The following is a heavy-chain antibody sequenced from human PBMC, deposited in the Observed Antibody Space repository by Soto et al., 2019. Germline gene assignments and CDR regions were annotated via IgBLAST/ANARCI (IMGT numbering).Heavy chain of an antibody. D-gene: IGHD6-13*01. CDR3: AKAPRIAAAGVNYHYYYMDV. CDR2: ITWNGGSM. V-gene: IGHV3-9*01. J-gene: IGHJ6*03. Sequence: VQLVESGGGLVQPGRSLRLSCAASGFTFHDYAIHWVRQAPGKGLEWVSGITWNGGSMGYADSVQGRFSISRDNTSNSLSLQMNSLRAEDTALYYCAKAPRIAAAGVNYHYYYMDVWGKGTAVTVS. CDR1: GFTFHDYA.